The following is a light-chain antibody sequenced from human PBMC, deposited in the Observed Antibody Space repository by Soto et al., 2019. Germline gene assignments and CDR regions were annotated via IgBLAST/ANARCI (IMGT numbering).Light chain of an antibody. Sequence: EVVLTQSPGTLSLSPGERATLSCRASQNLGTLYLAWFQQKSGQAPRLLIYSASRRATGIPDRFTGSGSGTDFTLTINRVEPEDFAVYFCQQYAGSPRTFGQGTKVDSK. CDR3: QQYAGSPRT. CDR1: QNLGTLY. V-gene: IGKV3-20*01. J-gene: IGKJ1*01. CDR2: SAS.